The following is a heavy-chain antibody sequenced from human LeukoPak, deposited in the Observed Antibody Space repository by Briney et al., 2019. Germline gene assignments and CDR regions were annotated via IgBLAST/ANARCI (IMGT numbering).Heavy chain of an antibody. J-gene: IGHJ4*02. Sequence: SSETLSLTCTVSGGSISSSSYYWGWIRQPPGEGLEWIGSIYYSGSTYYNPSLKSRVTISVDTSKNQFSLKLSSVTAADTAVYYCARFPAPSGGYDYWGQGTLVTVSS. V-gene: IGHV4-39*07. CDR2: IYYSGST. D-gene: IGHD5-12*01. CDR1: GGSISSSSYY. CDR3: ARFPAPSGGYDY.